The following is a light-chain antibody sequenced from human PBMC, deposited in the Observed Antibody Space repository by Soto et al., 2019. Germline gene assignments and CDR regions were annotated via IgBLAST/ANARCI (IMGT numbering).Light chain of an antibody. CDR3: QSYDSNLSGYV. CDR1: SSKIGTGYD. Sequence: QSVLTQPPSVSGAPGQRVTTPGTGGSSKIGTGYDVHWYQQLPGTAPKLLIYGNTNRPSGVPDRFSGSKSGTSASLAITGLQAEDEADYYCQSYDSNLSGYVFGTGTKLTVL. J-gene: IGLJ1*01. CDR2: GNT. V-gene: IGLV1-40*01.